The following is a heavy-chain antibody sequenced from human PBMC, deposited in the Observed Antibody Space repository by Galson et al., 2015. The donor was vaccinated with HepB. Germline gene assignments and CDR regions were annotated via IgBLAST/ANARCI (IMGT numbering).Heavy chain of an antibody. D-gene: IGHD3-16*01. CDR1: GFTFSSYG. Sequence: SLRLSCAASGFTFSSYGMHWVRQAPGKGLEWVAVIWCDGSNKYYADSVKGRFTISRDNSKNTLYLQMNSLRAEDTAVYYCARDPSDDYVWGSYLASYYYYGMDVWGQGTTVTVSS. CDR2: IWCDGSNK. J-gene: IGHJ6*02. V-gene: IGHV3-33*01. CDR3: ARDPSDDYVWGSYLASYYYYGMDV.